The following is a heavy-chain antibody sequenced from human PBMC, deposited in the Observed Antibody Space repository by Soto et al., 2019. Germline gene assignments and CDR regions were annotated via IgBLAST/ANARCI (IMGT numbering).Heavy chain of an antibody. CDR2: INYSGST. V-gene: IGHV4-39*01. CDR3: VQKVRVYCSTSSSYVLHLDY. J-gene: IGHJ4*02. Sequence: QLQLQESGPGQVKPAETLSITCTVSGGFFNSSYYHWGWIRQAPGIGLAWIGSINYSGSTYYNNSLKSQVTKSGHTSKNQSSLKLSSVPAADTAVYYCVQKVRVYCSTSSSYVLHLDYWGQGILVTVSS. CDR1: GGFFNSSYYH. D-gene: IGHD2-2*01.